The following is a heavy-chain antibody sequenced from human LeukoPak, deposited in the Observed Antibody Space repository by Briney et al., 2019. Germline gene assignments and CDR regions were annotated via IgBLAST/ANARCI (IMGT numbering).Heavy chain of an antibody. Sequence: PSETLSLTCTVSGASISSYYWSWIRQPAGKALEWIGRIYVTGSTTYNPSLESRVTMSLDTSKNHFSLKLRSVTAADTAVYYCARDLGYYYGSGNWFDPWGQGTLVTVSS. D-gene: IGHD3-10*01. J-gene: IGHJ5*02. CDR2: IYVTGST. CDR3: ARDLGYYYGSGNWFDP. V-gene: IGHV4-4*07. CDR1: GASISSYY.